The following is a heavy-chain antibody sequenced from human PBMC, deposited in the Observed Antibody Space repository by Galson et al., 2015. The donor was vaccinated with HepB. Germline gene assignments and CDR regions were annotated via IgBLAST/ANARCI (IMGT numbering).Heavy chain of an antibody. J-gene: IGHJ6*03. V-gene: IGHV3-23*01. Sequence: SLRLSCAASGFTFSSYAMSWVRQAPGKGLEWVSAFSGSGGSTYYADSVKGRFTISRDNSKNTLYLQMNSLRAEDTAVYYCAKDGLWFGESYYYMDVWGKETTVTVSS. CDR1: GFTFSSYA. D-gene: IGHD3-10*01. CDR3: AKDGLWFGESYYYMDV. CDR2: FSGSGGST.